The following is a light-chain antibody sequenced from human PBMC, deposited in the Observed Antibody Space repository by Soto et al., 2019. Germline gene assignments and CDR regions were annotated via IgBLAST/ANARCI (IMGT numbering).Light chain of an antibody. CDR3: QSYDSGLSGYVV. CDR2: GNS. J-gene: IGLJ2*01. Sequence: QSVLTQPPSVSGAPGQRVTISCTGSSSIIGAGYDVHWYQQLPGTAPKLLIYGNSNRPSGVPDRFSGSKSGTSASLAITGLQAEDEADYFCQSYDSGLSGYVVFGGGTKLTVL. CDR1: SSIIGAGYD. V-gene: IGLV1-40*01.